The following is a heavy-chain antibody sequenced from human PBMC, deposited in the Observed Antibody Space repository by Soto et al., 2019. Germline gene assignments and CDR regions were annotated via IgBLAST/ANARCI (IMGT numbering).Heavy chain of an antibody. Sequence: GASVKVSCKASGYTFTSYYMHWVRQAPGQGLEWMGKINPSGGSTSYAQKFQGRVTMTRDTSTSTVYMELSSLRSEDTAVYYCAREKVVAAAGPFFDYWGQGTLVTVSS. D-gene: IGHD6-13*01. V-gene: IGHV1-46*03. CDR3: AREKVVAAAGPFFDY. CDR1: GYTFTSYY. J-gene: IGHJ4*02. CDR2: INPSGGST.